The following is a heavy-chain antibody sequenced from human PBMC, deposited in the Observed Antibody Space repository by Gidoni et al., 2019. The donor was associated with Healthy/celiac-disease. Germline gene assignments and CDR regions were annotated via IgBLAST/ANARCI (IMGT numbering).Heavy chain of an antibody. CDR3: ARANASSSFDY. J-gene: IGHJ4*02. CDR1: GGSFSGYY. D-gene: IGHD6-13*01. V-gene: IGHV4-34*01. CDR2: INHSGST. Sequence: QVQLQQWGAGLLKPSETLSLTCAVYGGSFSGYYWSWIRQPPGKGLEWIGEINHSGSTNYNTSLKSRVTISVDTSKNQFSLKLSSVTAADTAVYYCARANASSSFDYWGQGTLVTVSS.